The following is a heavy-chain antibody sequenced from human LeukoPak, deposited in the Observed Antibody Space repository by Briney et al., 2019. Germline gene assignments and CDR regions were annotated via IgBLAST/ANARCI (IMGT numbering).Heavy chain of an antibody. CDR2: VRYDGGDK. V-gene: IGHV3-30*02. J-gene: IGHJ4*02. D-gene: IGHD2-15*01. CDR1: GFTFNGYA. Sequence: GGSLRLSCAASGFTFNGYAMHWVRQAPGKGLEWVAFVRYDGGDKFYTDSVKGRFTISRDNSKNTLYLEMNSLRVEDTAVYYCAKGATRGDIVVVVASYFDYWGQGSLVTVSS. CDR3: AKGATRGDIVVVVASYFDY.